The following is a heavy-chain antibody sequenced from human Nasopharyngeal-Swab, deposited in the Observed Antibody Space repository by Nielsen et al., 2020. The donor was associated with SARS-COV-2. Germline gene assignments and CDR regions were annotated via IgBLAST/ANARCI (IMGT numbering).Heavy chain of an antibody. CDR3: AREFSVGSGWYIDI. J-gene: IGHJ3*02. Sequence: WIRQPPGKGLEWVAVISYDGSNKYYADSVKGRFTISRDNSKNTLYLQMNSLRAEDTAVYYCAREFSVGSGWYIDIRGQGTMVTVSS. D-gene: IGHD6-19*01. CDR2: ISYDGSNK. V-gene: IGHV3-30*03.